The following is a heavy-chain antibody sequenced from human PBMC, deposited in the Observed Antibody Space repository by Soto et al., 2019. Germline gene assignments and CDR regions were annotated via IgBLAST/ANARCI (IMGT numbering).Heavy chain of an antibody. CDR2: ISSSSSSI. CDR1: GFTFSSYS. V-gene: IGHV3-48*02. Sequence: GGSLRLSCAASGFTFSSYSMNWVRQAPGKGLEWVSYISSSSSSIYYADSVKGRFAISRDNAKNSLYLQMNSLRDEDTAVYYCARSRVDVDTAMGPVDYWGQGTLVTVSS. J-gene: IGHJ4*02. CDR3: ARSRVDVDTAMGPVDY. D-gene: IGHD5-18*01.